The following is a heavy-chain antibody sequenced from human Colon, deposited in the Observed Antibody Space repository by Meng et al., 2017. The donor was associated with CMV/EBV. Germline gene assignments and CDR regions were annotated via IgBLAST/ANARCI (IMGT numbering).Heavy chain of an antibody. Sequence: GESLKISCAASGFTFSNYWMTWLRQAPGRGLELVAHIKEDGSEKYFVGSVKGRFTTSRDNAKNSLYLQMNSLRAEDTAVYYCARDPFIKAFDIWGQGTMVTVSS. V-gene: IGHV3-7*01. CDR3: ARDPFIKAFDI. CDR2: IKEDGSEK. CDR1: GFTFSNYW. J-gene: IGHJ3*02.